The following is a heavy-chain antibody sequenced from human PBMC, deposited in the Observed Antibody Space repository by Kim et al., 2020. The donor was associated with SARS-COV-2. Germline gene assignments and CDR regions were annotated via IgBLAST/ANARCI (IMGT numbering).Heavy chain of an antibody. V-gene: IGHV3-48*02. D-gene: IGHD2-15*01. CDR3: ARGARGGAQGMDV. J-gene: IGHJ6*02. Sequence: SANSVKSQITTSRDNAKSSLYQQMNSLRDEDTAVYYCARGARGGAQGMDVWGQGTTVTVSS.